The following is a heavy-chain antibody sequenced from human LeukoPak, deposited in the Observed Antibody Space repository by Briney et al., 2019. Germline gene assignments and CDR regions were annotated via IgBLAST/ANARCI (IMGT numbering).Heavy chain of an antibody. CDR1: GFTFSSYA. CDR3: AKGKSRRSQNRDAFDI. CDR2: ISGSGGST. Sequence: PGGSLRLSCAASGFTFSSYAMSWVRQAPGKGLEWVSAISGSGGSTYYADSVKGRFTISRDNSKNTLYLQMNSLRAEDTAVYYCAKGKSRRSQNRDAFDIWGQGTMVTVSS. D-gene: IGHD2/OR15-2a*01. J-gene: IGHJ3*02. V-gene: IGHV3-23*01.